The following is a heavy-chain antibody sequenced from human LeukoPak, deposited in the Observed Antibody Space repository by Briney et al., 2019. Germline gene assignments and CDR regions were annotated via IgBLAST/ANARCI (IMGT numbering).Heavy chain of an antibody. Sequence: GASVKVSCKASGYTFTGYYMHWVRQAPGQGLEWMGWINPNSGGTNYAQKLLGRVTMTRDTSISTAYMELSRLRSDDTAVYYCAREGGDCTSTSCFNWGQGTLVTVSS. V-gene: IGHV1-2*02. CDR3: AREGGDCTSTSCFN. CDR2: INPNSGGT. CDR1: GYTFTGYY. D-gene: IGHD2-2*01. J-gene: IGHJ4*02.